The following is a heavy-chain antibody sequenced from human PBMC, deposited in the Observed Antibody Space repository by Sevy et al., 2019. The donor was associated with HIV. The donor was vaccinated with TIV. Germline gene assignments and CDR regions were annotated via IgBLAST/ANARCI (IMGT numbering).Heavy chain of an antibody. CDR3: AGDHCSGGSCRILHPSYMYV. D-gene: IGHD2-15*01. CDR2: ISSSSSYI. Sequence: GGSLRLSCAASGFTFSSYSMNWVRQAPGKGLEWVSSISSSSSYIYYADSVKGRCTISRDNAKNSLYLQMNSLRAEDTAVYFCAGDHCSGGSCRILHPSYMYVWGKGTTVTVSS. CDR1: GFTFSSYS. J-gene: IGHJ6*03. V-gene: IGHV3-21*01.